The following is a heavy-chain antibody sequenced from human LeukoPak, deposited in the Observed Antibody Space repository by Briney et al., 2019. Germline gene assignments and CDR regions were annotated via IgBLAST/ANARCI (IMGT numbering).Heavy chain of an antibody. Sequence: PSETLSLTCAVYGGSFSGYYWSWIRQPPGKGLEWIGEINHSGSTNYNPSLKSRVTMSVDTSKNQFSLKLSSVTAADTAVYYCARSPWIQPWYFDLWGRGTLVTVSS. CDR2: INHSGST. D-gene: IGHD5-18*01. V-gene: IGHV4-34*01. CDR3: ARSPWIQPWYFDL. J-gene: IGHJ2*01. CDR1: GGSFSGYY.